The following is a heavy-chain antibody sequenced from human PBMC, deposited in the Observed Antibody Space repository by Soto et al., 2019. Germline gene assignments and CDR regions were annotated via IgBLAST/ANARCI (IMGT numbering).Heavy chain of an antibody. V-gene: IGHV3-66*01. D-gene: IGHD2-2*01. CDR3: ARVDYCSSTSCYNWFDP. J-gene: IGHJ5*02. CDR2: IYSGGST. Sequence: EVQLVESGGGLVQPGGSLRLSCAASGFTVSSNYMSWVRQAPGKGLEWVSVIYSGGSTYYADSVKGRFTISRDNSKNTVYLQMNSLRAEDTAVYYCARVDYCSSTSCYNWFDPWGQGTLVTVSS. CDR1: GFTVSSNY.